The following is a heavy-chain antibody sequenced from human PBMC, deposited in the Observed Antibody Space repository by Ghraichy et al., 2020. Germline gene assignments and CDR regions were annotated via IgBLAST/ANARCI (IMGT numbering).Heavy chain of an antibody. CDR1: GFTFSYYS. D-gene: IGHD2-15*01. Sequence: LSLTCAASGFTFSYYSMHWVRQAPWKGLECFSYISSSGRTIYYTDSVEGRFTIPRDNAKNSLYLQMNSLRDEDTALYYCARGSDFFDATPPGPDYWDQGTLVTVSS. CDR2: ISSSGRTI. CDR3: ARGSDFFDATPPGPDY. J-gene: IGHJ4*02. V-gene: IGHV3-48*02.